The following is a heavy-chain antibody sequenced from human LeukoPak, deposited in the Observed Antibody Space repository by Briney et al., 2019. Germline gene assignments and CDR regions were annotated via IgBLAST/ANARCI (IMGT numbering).Heavy chain of an antibody. Sequence: PGGSLRLSCAASGFTFSSYVMNWVRQAPGKGLECVSAISDSGGSTYYADSVKGRFTISRDNSNNTLYLQMNSLRAEDTAVYYCAKDEWDLLGGFDYGGQGTLVTVSS. J-gene: IGHJ4*02. CDR1: GFTFSSYV. D-gene: IGHD1-26*01. V-gene: IGHV3-23*01. CDR2: ISDSGGST. CDR3: AKDEWDLLGGFDY.